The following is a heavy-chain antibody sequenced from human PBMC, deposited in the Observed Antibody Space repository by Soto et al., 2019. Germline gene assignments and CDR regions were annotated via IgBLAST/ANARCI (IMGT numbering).Heavy chain of an antibody. CDR2: MSHSGSI. V-gene: IGHV4-61*01. J-gene: IGHJ6*02. CDR1: GGSISSGRYY. Sequence: PSETLSLTCTVSGGSISSGRYYWSWIRQPPGKGLEWIGYMSHSGSINYSPSLTSRVTISVDTSKSQFSLNLRSVTAADAAVYFCAREDLYNGMDVWGQGTTVTVSS. CDR3: AREDLYNGMDV.